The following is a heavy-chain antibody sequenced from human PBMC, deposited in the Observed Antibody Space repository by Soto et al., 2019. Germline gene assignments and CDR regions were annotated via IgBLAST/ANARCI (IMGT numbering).Heavy chain of an antibody. CDR2: IYYGGST. V-gene: IGHV4-39*02. Sequence: QLQLQESGPGLVKPSETLSLTCTVSGGSISSSSYYWGWSRQPPGKGLEWIGSIYYGGSTYYNRSLKSRVAISVDTSKNHFSLKVSSVTAADPAVYYCAKPMSRGNYFYWGQGTLVTVSS. CDR3: AKPMSRGNYFY. J-gene: IGHJ4*02. CDR1: GGSISSSSYY. D-gene: IGHD1-26*01.